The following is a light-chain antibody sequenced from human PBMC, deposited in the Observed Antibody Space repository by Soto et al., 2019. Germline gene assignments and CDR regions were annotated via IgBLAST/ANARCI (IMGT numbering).Light chain of an antibody. CDR1: QSVSSSY. J-gene: IGKJ1*01. V-gene: IGKV3-20*01. CDR3: QQYGSAPQT. Sequence: EIVLTQSPGTLSLSPGERATLSCRASQSVSSSYLAWYQQKPGQAPRLLIYLAYSRATGIPARFVGSGSGTAFTLTISRLEPEDSAVYYCQQYGSAPQTFGQGTKVEIK. CDR2: LAY.